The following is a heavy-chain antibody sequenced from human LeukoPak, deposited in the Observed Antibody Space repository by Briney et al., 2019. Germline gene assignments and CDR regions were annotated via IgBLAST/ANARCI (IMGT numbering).Heavy chain of an antibody. J-gene: IGHJ5*02. CDR2: IIPIFGTA. CDR1: GGTFSSYA. D-gene: IGHD3-10*01. V-gene: IGHV1-69*06. CDR3: ARVGTYYYGSGSYSGWFDP. Sequence: SVKVSCKASGGTFSSYAISWVRQAPGRGLEWMGGIIPIFGTANYAQKFQGRVTITADKSTSTAYMELSSLRSEDTAVYYCARVGTYYYGSGSYSGWFDPWGQGTLVTVSS.